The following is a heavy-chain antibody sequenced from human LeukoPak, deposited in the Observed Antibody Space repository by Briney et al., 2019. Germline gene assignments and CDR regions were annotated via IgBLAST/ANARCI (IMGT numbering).Heavy chain of an antibody. J-gene: IGHJ4*02. CDR1: GGSISSSSYY. D-gene: IGHD3-16*01. CDR3: ARRFGVTTEY. CDR2: IYYSGST. Sequence: SETLSLTCTVSGGSISSSSYYWGWIRQPPGKGLEWIGSIYYSGSTYYNPSLKSRVTISVDTSKNQFSLKLSSVTAADTARYYCARRFGVTTEYWGQGTLVTVSS. V-gene: IGHV4-39*01.